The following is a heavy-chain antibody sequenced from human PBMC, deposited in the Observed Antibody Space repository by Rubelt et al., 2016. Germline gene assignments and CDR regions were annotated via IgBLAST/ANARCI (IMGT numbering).Heavy chain of an antibody. CDR2: IGVYNGNP. D-gene: IGHD6-19*01. V-gene: IGHV1-18*01. Sequence: QVQLVQSGAEVKKPGASVKVSCKASGYTFTSYGISWVRQAPGQGLEWMGWIGVYNGNPNFARSRQGRVTMTTEKSTSTVYMELRSLRSDDTAVYYCARVEETVADNWGQGTLVTVSS. CDR3: ARVEETVADN. J-gene: IGHJ4*02. CDR1: GYTFTSYG.